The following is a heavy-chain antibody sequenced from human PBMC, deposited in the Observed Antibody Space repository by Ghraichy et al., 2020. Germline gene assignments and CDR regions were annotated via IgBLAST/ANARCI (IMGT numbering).Heavy chain of an antibody. CDR1: GGSISSYY. CDR2: IYYSGST. J-gene: IGHJ4*02. Sequence: SETLSLTCTVSGGSISSYYWSWIRQPPGKGLEWIGYIYYSGSTNYNPSLKSRVTISVDTSKNQFSLKLSSVTAADTAVYYCARHVPVAGTWTLDHWGQGTLVTVSS. D-gene: IGHD6-19*01. V-gene: IGHV4-59*08. CDR3: ARHVPVAGTWTLDH.